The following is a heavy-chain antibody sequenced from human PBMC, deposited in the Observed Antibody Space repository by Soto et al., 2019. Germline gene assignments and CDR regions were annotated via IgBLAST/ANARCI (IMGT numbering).Heavy chain of an antibody. V-gene: IGHV3-33*01. CDR1: GFTFSSYG. Sequence: GGSLRLSCAASGFTFSSYGMHWVRQAPGKGLEWVAVIWYDGSNKYYADSVKGRFTISRDNSKNTLYLQMNSLRAEDTAVYYCASDRDCSGGSCTYYYYYYMDVWGKGTTVTVSS. CDR2: IWYDGSNK. CDR3: ASDRDCSGGSCTYYYYYYMDV. D-gene: IGHD2-15*01. J-gene: IGHJ6*03.